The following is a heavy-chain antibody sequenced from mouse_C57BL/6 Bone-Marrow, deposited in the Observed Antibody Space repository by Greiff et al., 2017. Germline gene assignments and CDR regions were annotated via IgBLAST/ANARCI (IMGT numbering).Heavy chain of an antibody. CDR1: GFTFSSYT. CDR2: ISGGGGNT. CDR3: ARRRGYFDV. V-gene: IGHV5-9*01. Sequence: VQLKESGGGLVKPGGSLKLSCAASGFTFSSYTMSWVRQTPEKRLEWVATISGGGGNTYYPDSVKGRFTISRDNAKNTLYLQMSSLRSEDTALYYCARRRGYFDVWGTGTTVTVSS. J-gene: IGHJ1*03.